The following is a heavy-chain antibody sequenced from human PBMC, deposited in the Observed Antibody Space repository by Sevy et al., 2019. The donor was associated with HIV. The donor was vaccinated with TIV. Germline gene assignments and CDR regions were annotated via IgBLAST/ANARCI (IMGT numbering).Heavy chain of an antibody. CDR2: IYHDGST. CDR3: SSFGRLIIINDDTFEI. Sequence: SETLSLTCTVSSYSISSAYSWGWIRQPPGKGLEWIANIYHDGSTYYNPSLNSRVTISIDTSKNQFSLKLSSVTAADTAVYYCSSFGRLIIINDDTFEIWGQGTMVTVSS. CDR1: SYSISSAYS. V-gene: IGHV4-38-2*02. J-gene: IGHJ3*02. D-gene: IGHD3-9*01.